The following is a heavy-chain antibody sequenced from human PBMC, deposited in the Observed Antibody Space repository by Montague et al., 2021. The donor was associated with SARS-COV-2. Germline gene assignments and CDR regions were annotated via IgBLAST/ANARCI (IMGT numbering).Heavy chain of an antibody. CDR3: ARDGRFGEMDY. CDR2: IRSSGSTI. Sequence: SLRLSCAASGFTLRTYDMNWVRQAPGKGLEWVSYIRSSGSTIYYADSVKGRFTISRDNAKNSLYLQMNSLRAEDTAVYYCARDGRFGEMDYWGQGTLVTVST. J-gene: IGHJ4*02. D-gene: IGHD3-10*01. CDR1: GFTLRTYD. V-gene: IGHV3-48*03.